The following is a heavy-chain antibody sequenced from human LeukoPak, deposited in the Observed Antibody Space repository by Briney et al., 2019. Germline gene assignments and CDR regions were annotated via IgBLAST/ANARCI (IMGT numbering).Heavy chain of an antibody. V-gene: IGHV4-34*01. CDR2: INHSGST. CDR1: GGSFSGYY. D-gene: IGHD6-13*01. CDR3: VRHGIAAAGNIDY. Sequence: SETLSLTCAVYGGSFSGYYWSWIRQPPGKGLEWIGEINHSGSTNYNPSLKSRVTISVDTSKNQFSLKLSSVTAADTAVYYCVRHGIAAAGNIDYWGQGTLVKVSS. J-gene: IGHJ4*02.